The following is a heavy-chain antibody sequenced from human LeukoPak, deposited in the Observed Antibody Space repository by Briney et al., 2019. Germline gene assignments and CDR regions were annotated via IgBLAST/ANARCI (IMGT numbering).Heavy chain of an antibody. CDR1: GGSFSGYY. CDR2: XNHSGST. J-gene: IGHJ4*02. D-gene: IGHD2-15*01. V-gene: IGHV4-34*01. Sequence: SETLSLTCAVYGGSFSGYYWIWIRQPPGKGLXXXXXXNHSGSTNYNPSLKSRVTISVDTSKNQFSLKLSSVTAADTAVYYCARADRRYCSDGSCPIDCWGQGTLVTVSS. CDR3: ARADRRYCSDGSCPIDC.